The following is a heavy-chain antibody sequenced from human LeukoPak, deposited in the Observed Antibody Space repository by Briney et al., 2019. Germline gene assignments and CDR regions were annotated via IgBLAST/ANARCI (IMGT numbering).Heavy chain of an antibody. CDR2: IYSGGST. J-gene: IGHJ6*02. CDR1: GFTVSSNY. CDR3: ARDYYGSDYGMDV. Sequence: GGSLRLSCAASGFTVSSNYMSWVRQAPGKGLGWGSVIYSGGSTYYADSVKGRFTISRDNSKNTLYLQMNSLRAEDTAAYYCARDYYGSDYGMDVWGQGTTVTVSS. D-gene: IGHD3-10*01. V-gene: IGHV3-66*01.